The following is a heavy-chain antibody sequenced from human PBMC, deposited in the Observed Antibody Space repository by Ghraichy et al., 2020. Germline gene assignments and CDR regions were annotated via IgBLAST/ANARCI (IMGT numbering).Heavy chain of an antibody. D-gene: IGHD6-19*01. CDR1: GFTFSNYW. CDR3: ASAGYSSGFDY. V-gene: IGHV3-74*01. J-gene: IGHJ4*02. CDR2: INSDGIST. Sequence: GGSLRLSCAASGFTFSNYWMHWVRQAPGKGLVWVSRINSDGISTSYADSVKGRFTISRDNAKNTLFLQMNSLRAEDTAVYYCASAGYSSGFDYWGQGTLVTVSS.